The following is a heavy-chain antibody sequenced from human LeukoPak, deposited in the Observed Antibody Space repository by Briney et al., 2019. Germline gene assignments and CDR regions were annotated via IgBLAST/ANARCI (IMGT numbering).Heavy chain of an antibody. D-gene: IGHD2-21*01. CDR2: ISYDGSNE. CDR1: GFTFSTYG. V-gene: IGHV3-30*18. Sequence: GGSLRLSCAASGFTFSTYGMHWVRQAPGKGLEWVAVISYDGSNEYYADSVKGRFTISRDDSKNTLYLQMSSLRAEDTAVYYCAKEFNRGLPDYWGQGTLVTVPS. CDR3: AKEFNRGLPDY. J-gene: IGHJ4*02.